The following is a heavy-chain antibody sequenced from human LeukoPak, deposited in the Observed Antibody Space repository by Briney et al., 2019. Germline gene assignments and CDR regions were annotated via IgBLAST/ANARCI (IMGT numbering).Heavy chain of an antibody. J-gene: IGHJ4*02. Sequence: PGGSLRLSCVGSEFNFHNYAMSWVRQAPGRGLEWVSSISGSGGGTYYTDSVKGRFTISRDNSKNTLYLQMNSLRAEDTALYYCAKDRPQYCSSVSCYVFDSWGQGTLVTVSS. CDR3: AKDRPQYCSSVSCYVFDS. V-gene: IGHV3-23*01. CDR1: EFNFHNYA. D-gene: IGHD2-2*01. CDR2: ISGSGGGT.